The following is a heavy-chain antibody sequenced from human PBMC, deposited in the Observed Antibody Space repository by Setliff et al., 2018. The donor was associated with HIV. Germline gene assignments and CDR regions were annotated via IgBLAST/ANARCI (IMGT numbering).Heavy chain of an antibody. D-gene: IGHD3-9*01. Sequence: ASVKVSCKASGYSFINYGISWVRQAPGQGLEWMGWISAYTGHTDYASRLLGRVTLTTDTSTSTAYMKLRSLSSDDTAVYFCARARLQGIVTAVGPRDNCLDPWGQGTRVTVSS. J-gene: IGHJ5*02. CDR1: GYSFINYG. CDR3: ARARLQGIVTAVGPRDNCLDP. CDR2: ISAYTGHT. V-gene: IGHV1-18*01.